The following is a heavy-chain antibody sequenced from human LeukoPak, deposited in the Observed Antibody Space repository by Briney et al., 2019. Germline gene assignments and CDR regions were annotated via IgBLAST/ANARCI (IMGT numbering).Heavy chain of an antibody. CDR3: ARGKTSQNIVTRKTYNWFDP. CDR2: ITAGGSFK. D-gene: IGHD2/OR15-2a*01. Sequence: PGGSLRLSCAASGFTFSNYAMNWVRQAPGKGLDWVSSITAGGSFKYYADSVKGRFTISRDNAKNSLYLQMKSLGVEDTAVYYCARGKTSQNIVTRKTYNWFDPWGQGTLATVSS. J-gene: IGHJ5*02. V-gene: IGHV3-21*01. CDR1: GFTFSNYA.